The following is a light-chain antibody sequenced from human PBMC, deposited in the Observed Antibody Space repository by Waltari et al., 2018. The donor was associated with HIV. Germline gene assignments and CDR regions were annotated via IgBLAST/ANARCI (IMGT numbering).Light chain of an antibody. V-gene: IGLV2-23*01. J-gene: IGLJ3*02. CDR3: CSYAGSTTWL. CDR1: SSDVGSYNL. CDR2: EDD. Sequence: SALTQPASVSGSPGQAITVSCTGSSSDVGSYNLVSWYQQHPGKAPKLMIYEDDKRPSGVSNRFSGSRSGNTASLTISGLQAEDEADYYCCSYAGSTTWLFGGGTKLTVL.